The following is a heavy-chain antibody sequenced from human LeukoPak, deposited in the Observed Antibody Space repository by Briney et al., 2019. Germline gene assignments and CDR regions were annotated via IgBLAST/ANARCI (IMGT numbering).Heavy chain of an antibody. CDR1: GGSISSGGYY. CDR3: ARIAVAGTSAFDY. J-gene: IGHJ4*02. Sequence: SETLSLTCTVSGGSISSGGYYWSWIRQPPGKGLEWIGYIYHSGSTYYNPSLKSRVTISVDTSKNQFSLKLSSVTAADTAVYYCARIAVAGTSAFDYWGQGTLVTVSS. CDR2: IYHSGST. V-gene: IGHV4-30-2*01. D-gene: IGHD6-19*01.